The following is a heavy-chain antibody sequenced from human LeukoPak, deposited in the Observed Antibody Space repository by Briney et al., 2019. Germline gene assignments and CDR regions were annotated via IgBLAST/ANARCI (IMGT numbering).Heavy chain of an antibody. Sequence: PGGSLRLSCAASGFTFSSYGMHWVRQAPGKGLEWVAVIWYDGSNKYYADSVKGRFTISRDNSKNTLYLQMNSLRAEDTAVYYCASDLGYGVRFDYWGQGTLVTVSS. CDR3: ASDLGYGVRFDY. V-gene: IGHV3-33*01. CDR2: IWYDGSNK. CDR1: GFTFSSYG. D-gene: IGHD5-12*01. J-gene: IGHJ4*02.